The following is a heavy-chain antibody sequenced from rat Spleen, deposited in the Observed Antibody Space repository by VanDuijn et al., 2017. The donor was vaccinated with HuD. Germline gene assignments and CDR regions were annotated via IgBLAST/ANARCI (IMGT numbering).Heavy chain of an antibody. CDR2: ITNASGRT. CDR3: ARGGFFGY. D-gene: IGHD4-3*01. V-gene: IGHV5-31*01. CDR1: GFTFNNYW. Sequence: EVQLVESGGGLVQPGGSLKLSCVASGFTFNNYWMTWIRQAPGKGLEWVASITNASGRTYYPDSVKGRFTISRDTAQNTLYLQMNSLRSEDTATYYCARGGFFGYWGQGVMVTVSS. J-gene: IGHJ2*01.